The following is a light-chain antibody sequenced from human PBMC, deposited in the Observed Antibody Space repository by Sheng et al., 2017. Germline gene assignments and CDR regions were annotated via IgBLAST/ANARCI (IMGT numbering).Light chain of an antibody. Sequence: DIQMTQSPSSLSASVGDRVTITCQASQDISNYLNWYQQKPGKAPKLLIYDASNLETGVPSRFSGSGSGTDFTFTISSLQPEDIATYYCQQSHTFGPGDQAGDQT. CDR1: QDISNY. CDR2: DAS. J-gene: IGKJ2*01. V-gene: IGKV1-33*01. CDR3: QQSHT.